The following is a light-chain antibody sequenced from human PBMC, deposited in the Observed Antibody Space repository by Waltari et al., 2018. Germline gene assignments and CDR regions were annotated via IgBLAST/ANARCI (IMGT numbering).Light chain of an antibody. CDR2: GAS. Sequence: IVFTQSPATLSLSPGDRATLSCRPSRSVIDYVAWYQQKPGQAPRLLIYGASNRATGIPARFSGSGSETDFTLTISSLEPEDFAVYYCQQRSNWRSTFGQGTRLEIK. V-gene: IGKV3-11*01. J-gene: IGKJ5*01. CDR1: RSVIDY. CDR3: QQRSNWRST.